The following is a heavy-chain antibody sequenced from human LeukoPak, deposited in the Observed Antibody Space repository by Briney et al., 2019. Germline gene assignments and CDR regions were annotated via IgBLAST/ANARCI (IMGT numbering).Heavy chain of an antibody. D-gene: IGHD6-19*01. J-gene: IGHJ5*02. V-gene: IGHV1-46*01. CDR2: INPSGGST. CDR1: GYTFTGYY. Sequence: GASVKVSCKASGYTFTGYYMHWVRQAPGQGLEWMGIINPSGGSTSYAQKFQGRVTMTRDTSTSTVYMELSSLRSEGTAVYYCARDRVSIRPVERPYSSGWYRWGWFDPWGQGTLVTVSS. CDR3: ARDRVSIRPVERPYSSGWYRWGWFDP.